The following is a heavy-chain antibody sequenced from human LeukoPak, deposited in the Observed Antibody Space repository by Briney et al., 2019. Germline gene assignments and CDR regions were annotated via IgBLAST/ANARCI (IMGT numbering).Heavy chain of an antibody. CDR3: ARGAANIAVAGTGYYFDY. V-gene: IGHV1-69*01. D-gene: IGHD6-19*01. Sequence: SVKVSCKASGGTFSSYAISWVRQAPGQGLEWMGGIIPIFGTANYAQKFQGRVTITADQSTSTAYMELSSLRSEDTAVYYCARGAANIAVAGTGYYFDYWGQGTLVTVSS. CDR2: IIPIFGTA. CDR1: GGTFSSYA. J-gene: IGHJ4*02.